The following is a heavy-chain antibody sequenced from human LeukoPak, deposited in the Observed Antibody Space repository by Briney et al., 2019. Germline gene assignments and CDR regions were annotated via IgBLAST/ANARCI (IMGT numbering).Heavy chain of an antibody. D-gene: IGHD3-22*01. Sequence: GGSLRLSCAASGFTFSSFWMSWVRQAPGKGLEWVANIKEDESEKYYVDSVKGRFTISRDNAKNSLYLQMNSPRAEDTAVYYCARDSRVYYDSSSRWFDPWGQGTLVTVSS. CDR2: IKEDESEK. CDR1: GFTFSSFW. V-gene: IGHV3-7*01. CDR3: ARDSRVYYDSSSRWFDP. J-gene: IGHJ5*02.